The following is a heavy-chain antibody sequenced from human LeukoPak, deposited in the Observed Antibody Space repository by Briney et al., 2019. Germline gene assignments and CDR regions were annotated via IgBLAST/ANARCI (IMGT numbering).Heavy chain of an antibody. V-gene: IGHV3-23*01. J-gene: IGHJ3*02. CDR1: GFTFSSYA. CDR3: ATHSSGQSDAFDI. CDR2: ISASGGTT. Sequence: GGSLRLSCAASGFTFSSYAMTWVRQSPGKGLEWVSAISASGGTTYYADSVKGRFTISRDNAKNSLYLQMNSLRAEDTAVYYCATHSSGQSDAFDIWGQGTMVTVSS. D-gene: IGHD6-19*01.